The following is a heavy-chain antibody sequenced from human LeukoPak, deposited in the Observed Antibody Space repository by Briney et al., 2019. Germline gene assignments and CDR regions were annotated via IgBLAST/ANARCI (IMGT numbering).Heavy chain of an antibody. D-gene: IGHD3-3*01. CDR2: IYYTGRA. Sequence: SETLSLTCTVPGGSISRYYWSWIRQPPGTGLEWIGYIYYTGRADYNPSLKSRVSMSVDTSKNQFSLGVNSMTAADTAVYYCARRDSWSGAPTDWGQGTLVTVSS. V-gene: IGHV4-59*01. CDR1: GGSISRYY. J-gene: IGHJ4*02. CDR3: ARRDSWSGAPTD.